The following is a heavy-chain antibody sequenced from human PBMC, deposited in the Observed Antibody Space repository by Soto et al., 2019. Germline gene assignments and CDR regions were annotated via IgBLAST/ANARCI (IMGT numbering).Heavy chain of an antibody. CDR1: GFTFSSYW. J-gene: IGHJ6*03. CDR3: ARVFGYGRNYYYYMDV. D-gene: IGHD4-17*01. CDR2: IKQDGSEK. V-gene: IGHV3-7*01. Sequence: GGSLRLSCAASGFTFSSYWMSWVRQAPGKGLEWVANIKQDGSEKYYVDSVKGRFTISRDNAKNSLYLQMNSLRAEDTAVYYCARVFGYGRNYYYYMDVWGKGTTVTVSS.